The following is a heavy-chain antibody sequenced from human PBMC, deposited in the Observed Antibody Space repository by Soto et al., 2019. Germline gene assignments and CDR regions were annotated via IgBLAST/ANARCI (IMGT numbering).Heavy chain of an antibody. CDR1: GGSISSGDYY. J-gene: IGHJ6*02. Sequence: QVQLQESGPGLVKPSQTLSLTCTVSGGSISSGDYYWSWIRQPPGKGLEWIGYIYYSGSTYYNPSLKSRVTISVDTSKNQFSLKLSSVTAADTAVYYCARDSMDTAMGTNYYYYGMDVWGQGTTVTVSS. D-gene: IGHD5-18*01. CDR3: ARDSMDTAMGTNYYYYGMDV. V-gene: IGHV4-30-4*01. CDR2: IYYSGST.